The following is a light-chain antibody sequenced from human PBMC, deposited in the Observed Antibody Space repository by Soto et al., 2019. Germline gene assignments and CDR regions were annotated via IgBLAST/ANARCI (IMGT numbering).Light chain of an antibody. CDR2: AAS. CDR3: QQLYSYPIT. V-gene: IGKV1-9*01. J-gene: IGKJ5*01. CDR1: QGTSSY. Sequence: DIQLTQSPSFLSASVGDRVTITCRASQGTSSYLAWYQQKPGKAPELLIYAASTLQSGVPSRFSGSGSGTEFTLTISSLQPEDFATYYCQQLYSYPITFGQGTRLEIK.